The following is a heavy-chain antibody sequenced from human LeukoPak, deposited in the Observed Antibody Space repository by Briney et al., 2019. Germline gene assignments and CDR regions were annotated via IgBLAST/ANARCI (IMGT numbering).Heavy chain of an antibody. J-gene: IGHJ4*02. V-gene: IGHV3-9*01. CDR3: ARAGYSYGSSY. Sequence: PGRSLRLSCAASGFTFDDYAMHWVRQAPGKGLEWVSGISRNSGSIGYADSVKGRFTISRDNAKNSLYLQMNSLRAEDTAVYYCARAGYSYGSSYWGQGTLVTVSS. D-gene: IGHD5-18*01. CDR1: GFTFDDYA. CDR2: ISRNSGSI.